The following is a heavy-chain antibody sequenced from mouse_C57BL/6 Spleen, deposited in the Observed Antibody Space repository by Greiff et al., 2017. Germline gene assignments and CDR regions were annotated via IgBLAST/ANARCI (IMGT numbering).Heavy chain of an antibody. J-gene: IGHJ4*01. CDR3: ARDSGGYYGMDY. Sequence: DVKLVESEGGLVQPGSSMKLSCTASGFTFSDYYMAWVRQVPEKGLEWVANINYDGSSTYYLDSLKSRFIISRDNAKNILYLQMSSLKSEDTATYYCARDSGGYYGMDYWGQGTSVTVSS. V-gene: IGHV5-16*01. CDR2: INYDGSST. CDR1: GFTFSDYY. D-gene: IGHD3-1*01.